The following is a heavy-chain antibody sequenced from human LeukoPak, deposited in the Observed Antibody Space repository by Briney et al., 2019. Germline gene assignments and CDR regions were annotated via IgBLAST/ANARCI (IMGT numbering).Heavy chain of an antibody. CDR3: ARMRLEYSSSWAFDI. CDR2: IYYGGST. D-gene: IGHD6-6*01. V-gene: IGHV4-59*01. Sequence: SETLSLTCTVSGGSISSYYWSWIRQPPGKGLEWIGYIYYGGSTNYNPSLKSRVTISVDTSKNQFSLKLSSVTAADTAVYYCARMRLEYSSSWAFDIWGQGTMVTVSS. J-gene: IGHJ3*02. CDR1: GGSISSYY.